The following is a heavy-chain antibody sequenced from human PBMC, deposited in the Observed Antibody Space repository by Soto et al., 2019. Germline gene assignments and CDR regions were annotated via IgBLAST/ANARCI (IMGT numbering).Heavy chain of an antibody. CDR3: ARGGAVAAPTGWFAP. V-gene: IGHV6-1*01. Sequence: SQTLSLTCVISGDSVSSNSAAWNWIRQSPSRGLEWLGRTYYRSKWYNDYAVSVKSRITINPDTSKNQFSLQLNSVTPEDTAVYYFARGGAVAAPTGWFAPWGQGTLLTVS. D-gene: IGHD6-19*01. J-gene: IGHJ5*02. CDR2: TYYRSKWYN. CDR1: GDSVSSNSAA.